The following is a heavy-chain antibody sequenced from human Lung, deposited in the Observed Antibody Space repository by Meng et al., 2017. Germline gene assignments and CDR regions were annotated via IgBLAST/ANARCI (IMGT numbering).Heavy chain of an antibody. J-gene: IGHJ4*02. CDR2: LGAHDGDT. V-gene: IGHV1-18*01. CDR3: ARGTPGRSYSDY. Sequence: QVQLVQSGVEVQKPRASVKVSCKASDYTFTGYGVSWVRQAPGQGLEWMAWLGAHDGDTSHAPKFQGRVTVSADRPTATAYMELRSLRSDDTAVYYCARGTPGRSYSDYWGQGTLVTVSS. D-gene: IGHD3-10*01. CDR1: DYTFTGYG.